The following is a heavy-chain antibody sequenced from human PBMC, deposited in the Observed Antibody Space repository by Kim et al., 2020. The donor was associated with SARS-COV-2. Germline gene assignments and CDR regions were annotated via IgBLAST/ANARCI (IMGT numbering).Heavy chain of an antibody. D-gene: IGHD5-18*01. CDR1: GFTFSSYA. V-gene: IGHV3-30-3*01. J-gene: IGHJ4*02. Sequence: GGSLRLSCAASGFTFSSYAMHWVRQAPGKGLEWVAVISYDGSNKYYADSVKGRFTISRDNSKNTLYLQMNSLRAEDTAVYYCARDTAMVLGLYFDYWGQG. CDR3: ARDTAMVLGLYFDY. CDR2: ISYDGSNK.